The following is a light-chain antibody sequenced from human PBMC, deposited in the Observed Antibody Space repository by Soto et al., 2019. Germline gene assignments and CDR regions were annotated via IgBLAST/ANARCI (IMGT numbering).Light chain of an antibody. CDR2: SNN. CDR3: QRYNNWPLT. J-gene: IGLJ2*01. Sequence: QSVLTQPPSASGTPGQRVTISCSGSSSNIGSNTVNWYQQLPGTAPKLLIYSNNQRPSGVPDRFSGSKSGTSASLAISGLQSEDEADYYCQRYNNWPLTFGGGTK. V-gene: IGLV1-44*01. CDR1: SSNIGSNT.